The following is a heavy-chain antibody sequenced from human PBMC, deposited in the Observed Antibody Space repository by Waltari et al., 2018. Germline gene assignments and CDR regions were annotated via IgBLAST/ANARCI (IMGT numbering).Heavy chain of an antibody. CDR3: ATYIGASVGTAAFDV. CDR1: GVSITSHRPY. J-gene: IGHJ3*01. Sequence: QLQLQESGPRLVRPSETLSLICRVSGVSITSHRPYLAWIRQSPGQGLEWIGTVSYSGTTYISPSLKSRVSVSRDTSKNQVSLILGSVTATDMAVYYCATYIGASVGTAAFDVWGQGTMVTVSS. CDR2: VSYSGTT. V-gene: IGHV4-39*01. D-gene: IGHD5-12*01.